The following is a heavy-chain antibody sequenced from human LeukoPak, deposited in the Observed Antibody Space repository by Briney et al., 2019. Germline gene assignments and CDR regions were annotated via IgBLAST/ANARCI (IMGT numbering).Heavy chain of an antibody. J-gene: IGHJ6*03. V-gene: IGHV3-30*02. CDR3: AKRKTTVTTFGDPGALVSNSYYYMDV. D-gene: IGHD4-17*01. CDR2: IPYDGSIK. CDR1: GFTFSSYG. Sequence: GGSLRLSCAASGFTFSSYGMHWVRQAPGKGLEWVAFIPYDGSIKYYADSVKGRFTISRDNSKNTLYLQMNSLRAEDTAVYYCAKRKTTVTTFGDPGALVSNSYYYMDVWGKGTTVTVSS.